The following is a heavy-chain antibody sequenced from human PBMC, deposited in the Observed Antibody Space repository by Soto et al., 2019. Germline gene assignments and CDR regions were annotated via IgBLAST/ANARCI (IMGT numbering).Heavy chain of an antibody. V-gene: IGHV4-34*01. CDR1: GGSFSGYY. D-gene: IGHD2-15*01. CDR3: GREGRVGVRGAFDI. J-gene: IGHJ3*02. CDR2: INHSGST. Sequence: SETLSLTCAVYGGSFSGYYWSWIRQPPGKGLEWIGEINHSGSTNYNPSLKSRVTISVDTSKNQFSLKLSSVTAADTAVYYCGREGRVGVRGAFDIWGKGTMVPVS.